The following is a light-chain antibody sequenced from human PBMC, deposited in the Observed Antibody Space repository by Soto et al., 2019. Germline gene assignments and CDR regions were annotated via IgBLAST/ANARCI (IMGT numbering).Light chain of an antibody. V-gene: IGKV3-11*01. CDR2: DAS. J-gene: IGKJ4*01. CDR3: QQRSNWPS. Sequence: EIVLTQSPATLSLSPGERATLSCRASQSVSSYLAWYQRKPGQAPRLLIYDASNRATGIPARFSGSGSGTDFTLTISSLEPEDFAVYYCQQRSNWPSFGGGTKVEIK. CDR1: QSVSSY.